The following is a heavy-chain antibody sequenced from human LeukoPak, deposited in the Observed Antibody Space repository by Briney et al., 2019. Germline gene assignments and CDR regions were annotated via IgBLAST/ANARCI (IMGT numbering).Heavy chain of an antibody. D-gene: IGHD3-22*01. J-gene: IGHJ4*02. CDR2: MYLSGTS. V-gene: IGHV4-4*02. Sequence: SETLSLTCTVSGDSINSLDLWSWVRQPPGQGLEWIGEMYLSGTSHSNPSVKSRVTISIDKSKNQFFLNLSSVTAADTAVYYCAGLVGRYSSGLYYYYFDYWGQGTLVTVSS. CDR3: AGLVGRYSSGLYYYYFDY. CDR1: GDSINSLDL.